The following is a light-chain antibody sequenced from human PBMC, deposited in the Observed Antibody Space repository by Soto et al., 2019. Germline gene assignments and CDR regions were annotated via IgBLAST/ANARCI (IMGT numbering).Light chain of an antibody. Sequence: DIQMTQSPSTLSAPVGDRVTITSRASQSISSWLAWYQQKPGTAPKLLIYKASTLQSGVPSRFSGSGSGTEFTLTISSLQPDDFATYYCQQYSDNWTFGQGTKV. CDR3: QQYSDNWT. V-gene: IGKV1-5*03. CDR1: QSISSW. CDR2: KAS. J-gene: IGKJ1*01.